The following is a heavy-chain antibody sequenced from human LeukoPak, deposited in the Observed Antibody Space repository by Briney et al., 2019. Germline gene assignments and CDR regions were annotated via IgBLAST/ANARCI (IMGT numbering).Heavy chain of an antibody. Sequence: SETLSLTCTVSGGSISSSSYYWGWIRQPPGKGLEWIAYINYSGSASYNPSLKSRVTMSVDTSKQFSLSLSSVTAADTAVYYCARHNYDDYVFDIWGQGTKVTVSS. V-gene: IGHV4-61*05. CDR3: ARHNYDDYVFDI. CDR1: GGSISSSSYY. D-gene: IGHD4-17*01. J-gene: IGHJ3*02. CDR2: INYSGSA.